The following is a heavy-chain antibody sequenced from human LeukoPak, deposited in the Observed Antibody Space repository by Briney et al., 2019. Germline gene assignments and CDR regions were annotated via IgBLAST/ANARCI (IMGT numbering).Heavy chain of an antibody. CDR1: GYTFTSYY. D-gene: IGHD1-26*01. CDR2: INPNSGGT. V-gene: IGHV1-2*06. Sequence: GASVKVSCKASGYTFTSYYMHWVRQAPGQGLEWMGRINPNSGGTNYAQKFQGRVTMTRDTSISTAYMELSRLRSDDTAVYYCARVSSGSHFDYWGQGTLVTVSS. CDR3: ARVSSGSHFDY. J-gene: IGHJ4*02.